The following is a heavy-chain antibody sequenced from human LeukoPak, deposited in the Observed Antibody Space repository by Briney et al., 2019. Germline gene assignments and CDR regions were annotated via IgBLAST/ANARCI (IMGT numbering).Heavy chain of an antibody. CDR2: INPSGGST. CDR3: ARGLMVRGVIITTPTYFDY. J-gene: IGHJ4*02. CDR1: GYTFTSYY. D-gene: IGHD3-10*01. Sequence: ASVNVSCKASGYTFTSYYMHWVRQAPGQGLEWMGLINPSGGSTSYAQKFQGRVTMTRDMSTSTVYMELSSLRSEDTAVYYCARGLMVRGVIITTPTYFDYWGQGTLVTVSS. V-gene: IGHV1-46*01.